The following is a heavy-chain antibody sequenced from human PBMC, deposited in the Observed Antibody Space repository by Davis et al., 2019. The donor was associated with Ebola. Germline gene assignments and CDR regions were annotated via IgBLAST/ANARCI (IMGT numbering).Heavy chain of an antibody. D-gene: IGHD3-22*01. CDR2: ISGSDGST. J-gene: IGHJ4*02. Sequence: GESLKISCEVSGFTFSNYAMGWVRQAPGKGLEWVSGISGSDGSTYDADSVRGRFTISRDNSRNTLYLQMNSLRAEDTAVYHCAKGMSQYYYDRGYFDHWGQGALVTVSS. CDR3: AKGMSQYYYDRGYFDH. V-gene: IGHV3-23*01. CDR1: GFTFSNYA.